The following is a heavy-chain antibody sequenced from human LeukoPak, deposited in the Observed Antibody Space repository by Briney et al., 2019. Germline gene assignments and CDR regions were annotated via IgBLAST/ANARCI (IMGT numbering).Heavy chain of an antibody. CDR3: ARLGGENF. D-gene: IGHD3-10*01. V-gene: IGHV4-4*07. CDR2: INTSGST. Sequence: SETLSLTCSVSGDFISRYYWTWIRQPAGKGLEWIERINTSGSTNYNPSLKSRLTMSVDTSKNQFSLNLRSVTAADTAVYYCARLGGENFWGQATLVADSS. CDR1: GDFISRYY. J-gene: IGHJ4*02.